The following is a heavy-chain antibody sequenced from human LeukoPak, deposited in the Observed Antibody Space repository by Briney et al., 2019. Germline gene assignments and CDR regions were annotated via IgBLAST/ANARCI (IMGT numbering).Heavy chain of an antibody. CDR1: GFTFSSYA. D-gene: IGHD6-6*01. V-gene: IGHV3-30-3*01. CDR2: ISYDGSNK. CDR3: ARGRIAARPYYYYYMDV. J-gene: IGHJ6*03. Sequence: GGSLRLSCAASGFTFSSYAMHWVRQAPGKGLEWVAVISYDGSNKYYADSVKGRFTISRDNSKNTLYLQMNSLRAEDTAVYYCARGRIAARPYYYYYMDVWGKGTTVTVSS.